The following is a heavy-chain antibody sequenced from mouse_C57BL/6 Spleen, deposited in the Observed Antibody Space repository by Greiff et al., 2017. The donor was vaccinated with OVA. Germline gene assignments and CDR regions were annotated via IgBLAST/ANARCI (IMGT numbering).Heavy chain of an antibody. CDR3: ARAPYGNYFDY. Sequence: EVQLVESGPGLVKPSQSLSLTCSVTGYSITSGYYWNWIRQFPGNKLEWMGYISYDGSNNYNPSLKNRISITRDTSKNQFFLKLNSVTTEDTATYYCARAPYGNYFDYWGQGTTLTVSS. J-gene: IGHJ2*01. CDR1: GYSITSGYY. CDR2: ISYDGSN. V-gene: IGHV3-6*01. D-gene: IGHD2-1*01.